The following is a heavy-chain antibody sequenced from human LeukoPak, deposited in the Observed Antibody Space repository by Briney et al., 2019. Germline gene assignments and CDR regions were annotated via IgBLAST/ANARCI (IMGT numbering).Heavy chain of an antibody. V-gene: IGHV3-30-3*01. CDR2: ISYDGSNK. J-gene: IGHJ4*02. CDR1: GFTFSSYA. D-gene: IGHD6-19*01. CDR3: ARASSSGWPEFDY. Sequence: GRSLRLSCAASGFTFSSYAMHWVRQAPGKGLEWVAVISYDGSNKYYADSVKGRFTISRDNSENTLHLQMNSLRAEDTAVYYCARASSSGWPEFDYWGQGTLVTVSS.